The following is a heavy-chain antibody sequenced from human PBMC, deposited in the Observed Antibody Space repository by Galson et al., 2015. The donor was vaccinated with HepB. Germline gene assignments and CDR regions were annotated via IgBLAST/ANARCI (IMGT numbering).Heavy chain of an antibody. J-gene: IGHJ3*02. CDR3: ARADSDISGYSVIYAFDM. V-gene: IGHV3-21*01. Sequence: SLRLSCAASGFTFSSYTMNWVRQAPGKGLEWVSSVSSRSSHIYYAELVKGRFTISRDNAKNSLYLQVNSLRAEDTAVYYCARADSDISGYSVIYAFDMWGQGTMVTVSS. D-gene: IGHD3-22*01. CDR1: GFTFSSYT. CDR2: VSSRSSHI.